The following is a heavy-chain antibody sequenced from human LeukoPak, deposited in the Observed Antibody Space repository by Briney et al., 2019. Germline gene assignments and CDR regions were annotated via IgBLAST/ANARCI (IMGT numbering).Heavy chain of an antibody. J-gene: IGHJ6*03. D-gene: IGHD6-13*01. CDR3: ARGGSSWGYYYYYMDV. Sequence: ASVKVSCKASGYTFTSYDINWVRQATGQGLEWMGWMNPNSGNTGYAQKFQGRVTITRNTSISTAYMELSSLRSEDTAVYYCARGGSSWGYYYYYMDVWGKGTTVTVSS. CDR2: MNPNSGNT. V-gene: IGHV1-8*03. CDR1: GYTFTSYD.